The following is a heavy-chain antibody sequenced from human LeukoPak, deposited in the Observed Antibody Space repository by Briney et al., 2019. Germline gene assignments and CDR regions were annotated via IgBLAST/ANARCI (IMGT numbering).Heavy chain of an antibody. CDR3: ARVGTRAAPYFDY. CDR2: IIPIFGTA. CDR1: GGTFSSYA. J-gene: IGHJ4*02. D-gene: IGHD1-1*01. V-gene: IGHV1-69*05. Sequence: SVKVSCKASGGTFSSYAISWVRQAPGQGLEWMGGIIPIFGTANYAQKFQGRVTITTDESTSTAYMELSSLRSEDTAVYYCARVGTRAAPYFDYWGQGTLVTVSS.